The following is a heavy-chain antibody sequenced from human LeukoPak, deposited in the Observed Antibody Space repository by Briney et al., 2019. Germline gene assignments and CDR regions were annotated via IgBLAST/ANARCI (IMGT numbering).Heavy chain of an antibody. V-gene: IGHV3-74*01. D-gene: IGHD3-22*01. CDR3: AGSAYYYDSSGYYMVDY. CDR1: GFSFRNYW. Sequence: GGSLRLSCAASGFSFRNYWMHWVRQPPGKGLVWVSRIKNDGSITEYADSVKGRFTISRDNTKNTLYLQMNSLRAEDTAVYYCAGSAYYYDSSGYYMVDYWGQGTLVSVSS. CDR2: IKNDGSIT. J-gene: IGHJ4*02.